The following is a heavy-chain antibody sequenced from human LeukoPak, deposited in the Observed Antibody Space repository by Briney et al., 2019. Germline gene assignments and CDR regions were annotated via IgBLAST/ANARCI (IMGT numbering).Heavy chain of an antibody. J-gene: IGHJ6*02. CDR1: GFIFSNYW. D-gene: IGHD4-11*01. Sequence: GGSLRLSCAASGFIFSNYWMSWVRQAPGKGLEWVANMNQDGSEKYYVDSVKGRFTISRDNAKNSLYLQMNSLRAEDTAVYYCTRDAYSINYYYNGMDVWGQGTTVIVSS. CDR2: MNQDGSEK. V-gene: IGHV3-7*01. CDR3: TRDAYSINYYYNGMDV.